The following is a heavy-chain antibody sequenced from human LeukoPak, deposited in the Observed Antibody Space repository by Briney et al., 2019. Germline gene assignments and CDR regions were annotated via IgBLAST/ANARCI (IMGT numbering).Heavy chain of an antibody. D-gene: IGHD1-1*01. V-gene: IGHV1-18*01. Sequence: GASVKVSCKASGYTLSSYGISWVRQAPGQGLEWMGWISSYNGKTNYAQKVQGRVTMTTDTSTSTAYMELRSLRSDDTAVYYCARDLETFDPWGQGTLVTVSS. CDR2: ISSYNGKT. CDR1: GYTLSSYG. J-gene: IGHJ5*02. CDR3: ARDLETFDP.